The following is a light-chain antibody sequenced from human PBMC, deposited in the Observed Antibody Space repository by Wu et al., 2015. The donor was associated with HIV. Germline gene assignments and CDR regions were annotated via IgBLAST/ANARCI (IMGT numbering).Light chain of an antibody. CDR2: DAS. Sequence: EIVLTQSPDTLTLSPGERATLSCRASQSISSSLAWYQQKPGQAPRLLIYDASNRATGIPARFSGSGSGTDFTLTISSLEPEDFAVYYCQQRRNWPLTFGPGTKVDT. CDR3: QQRRNWPLT. CDR1: QSISSS. J-gene: IGKJ3*01. V-gene: IGKV3-11*01.